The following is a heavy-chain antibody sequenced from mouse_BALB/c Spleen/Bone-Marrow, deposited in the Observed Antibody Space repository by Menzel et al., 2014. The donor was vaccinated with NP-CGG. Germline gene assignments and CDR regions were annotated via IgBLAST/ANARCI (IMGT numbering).Heavy chain of an antibody. J-gene: IGHJ2*01. Sequence: VKLMESGAELAKPGASVKMSCKASGYTFSSYWMHWVKQRPGQGLEWIGYINPSTGYTEYNQKFKDKSTLTADKSSSKAYEQLSSKTSEDSAVYYSPRGENWDAFDYGGQGTTLTVSS. D-gene: IGHD4-1*01. CDR2: INPSTGYT. CDR1: GYTFSSYW. CDR3: PRGENWDAFDY. V-gene: IGHV1-7*01.